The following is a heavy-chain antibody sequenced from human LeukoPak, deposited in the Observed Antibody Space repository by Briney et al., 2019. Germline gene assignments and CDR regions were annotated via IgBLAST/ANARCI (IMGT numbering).Heavy chain of an antibody. CDR1: GYTFTGYY. CDR2: INPNSGGT. J-gene: IGHJ4*02. Sequence: GASVKVSCKASGYTFTGYYMHWVRQAPGQGLEWMGWINPNSGGTNYAQKFQGSVTMTRDTSISTAYMELSSLRSDDTAVYYCAREGRDGYKNYFDYWGQGTLVTVSS. V-gene: IGHV1-2*02. CDR3: AREGRDGYKNYFDY. D-gene: IGHD5-24*01.